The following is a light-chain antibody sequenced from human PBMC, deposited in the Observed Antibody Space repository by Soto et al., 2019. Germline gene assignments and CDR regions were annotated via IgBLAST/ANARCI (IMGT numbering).Light chain of an antibody. J-gene: IGLJ2*01. CDR2: GDY. Sequence: QSVLTQPPSASGTPGQRVTISCSGSPSNIGSNTVSWYQQFSGSAPRLIMYGDYRRPSGVPDRFSGSKSGASASLAISGLQSEDEAVYYCASWDDRLGAVIFGGGAKGTV. CDR3: ASWDDRLGAVI. V-gene: IGLV1-44*01. CDR1: PSNIGSNT.